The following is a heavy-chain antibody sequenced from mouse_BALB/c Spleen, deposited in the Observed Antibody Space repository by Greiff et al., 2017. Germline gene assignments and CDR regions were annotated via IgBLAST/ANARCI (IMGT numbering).Heavy chain of an antibody. CDR3: ASTMITTRYAMDY. Sequence: EVKLVESGGGLVQPGGSRKLSCAASGFTFSSFGMHWVRQAPEKGLEWVAYISSGSSTIYYADTVKGRFTISRDNPKNTLFLQMTSLRSEDTAMCYGASTMITTRYAMDYWGQGTSVTVSS. J-gene: IGHJ4*01. V-gene: IGHV5-17*02. CDR1: GFTFSSFG. D-gene: IGHD2-4*01. CDR2: ISSGSSTI.